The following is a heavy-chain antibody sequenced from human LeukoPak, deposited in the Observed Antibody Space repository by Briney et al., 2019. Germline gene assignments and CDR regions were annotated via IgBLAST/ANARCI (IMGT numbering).Heavy chain of an antibody. D-gene: IGHD3-3*01. CDR1: GYTFTGYY. Sequence: ASVKVSCKASGYTFTGYYMHWVRQAPGQGLEWMGWIDPNTGGTNYAQKFQGRVTMTRDTSISTAYMELSRLRSDDTAVYHCARGNYDFWTYWGQGTLVTVSS. V-gene: IGHV1-2*02. CDR3: ARGNYDFWTY. CDR2: IDPNTGGT. J-gene: IGHJ4*02.